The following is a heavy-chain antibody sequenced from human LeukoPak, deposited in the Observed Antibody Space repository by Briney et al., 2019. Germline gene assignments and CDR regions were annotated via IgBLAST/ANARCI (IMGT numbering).Heavy chain of an antibody. Sequence: ASVKVSCKAYGYTFTSFDINWVRQATGQGLEWMGWMNPNSGNIGYALKFQGRVTMTRNPSISTAYMELSSLRSEDTAVYYCARGPISVHYMDVWGKGTTVTVSS. CDR2: MNPNSGNI. D-gene: IGHD3-9*01. CDR1: GYTFTSFD. CDR3: ARGPISVHYMDV. J-gene: IGHJ6*03. V-gene: IGHV1-8*01.